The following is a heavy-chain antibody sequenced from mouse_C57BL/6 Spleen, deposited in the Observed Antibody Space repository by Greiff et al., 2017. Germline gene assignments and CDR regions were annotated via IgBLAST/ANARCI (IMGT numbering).Heavy chain of an antibody. Sequence: EVKLEESGGGLVKPGGSLKLSCAASGFTFSDYGMHWVRQAPEKGLEWVAYISSGSSTIYYADTVKGRFTISRDNAKNTLFLQMTSLRSEDTALYYSATFRFYAMGCWGQGTSVTVSS. V-gene: IGHV5-17*01. J-gene: IGHJ4*01. CDR1: GFTFSDYG. CDR2: ISSGSSTI. CDR3: ATFRFYAMGC.